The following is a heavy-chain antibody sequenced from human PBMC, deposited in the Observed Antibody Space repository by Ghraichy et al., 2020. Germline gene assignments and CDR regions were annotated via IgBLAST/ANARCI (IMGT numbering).Heavy chain of an antibody. CDR3: AREGPDTAMALPYYYYGMDV. CDR2: ISYDGSNK. Sequence: GGSLRLSCTASGFTFSSYAMHWVRQAPGKGLEWVAVISYDGSNKYYVDSVKGRFTISRDNSKNTLYLQMNSLRAEDTAVYYCAREGPDTAMALPYYYYGMDVWGQGTTVTVSS. CDR1: GFTFSSYA. J-gene: IGHJ6*02. V-gene: IGHV3-30*04. D-gene: IGHD5-18*01.